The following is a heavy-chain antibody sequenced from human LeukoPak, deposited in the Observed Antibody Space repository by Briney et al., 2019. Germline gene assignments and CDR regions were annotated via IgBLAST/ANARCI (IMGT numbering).Heavy chain of an antibody. D-gene: IGHD3-22*01. CDR3: ARAADDYDSSGYYYPEKNWFDP. CDR2: INPNSGGT. J-gene: IGHJ5*02. V-gene: IGHV1-2*02. Sequence: ASVKVSCKASGYTFTGYYMHWVRQAPGQGLEWMGWINPNSGGTNYAQKFQGRVTMTRDTSISTAYMELSSLRSEDTAVYYCARAADDYDSSGYYYPEKNWFDPWGQGTLVTVSS. CDR1: GYTFTGYY.